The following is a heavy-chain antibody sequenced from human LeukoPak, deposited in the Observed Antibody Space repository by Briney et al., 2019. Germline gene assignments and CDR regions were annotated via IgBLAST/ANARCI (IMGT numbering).Heavy chain of an antibody. Sequence: GGSLRLSCAASGFTVSSNYMSWVRQAPGKGLEWVANIKQDGSEKYYVDSVKGRFTISRDNAKNSLYLQMNSLRAEDTAVYYCASFVHEVGGFFDYWGQGTLVTVSS. CDR2: IKQDGSEK. D-gene: IGHD3-16*01. CDR1: GFTVSSNY. V-gene: IGHV3-7*03. J-gene: IGHJ4*02. CDR3: ASFVHEVGGFFDY.